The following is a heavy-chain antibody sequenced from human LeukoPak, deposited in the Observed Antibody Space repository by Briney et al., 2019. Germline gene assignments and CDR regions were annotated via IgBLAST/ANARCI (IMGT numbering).Heavy chain of an antibody. CDR1: GGSISSYY. CDR2: IYNDGST. CDR3: AGDRYSSIWSYY. Sequence: SETLSLTCTVSGGSISSYYWSWIRQPPGKGLEWIGHIYNDGSTNYSPSLRSRVAISVDTTKNQVSLKLTSLTAADTAVYYCAGDRYSSIWSYYWGQGTLVTVSS. D-gene: IGHD6-13*01. J-gene: IGHJ4*02. V-gene: IGHV4-59*03.